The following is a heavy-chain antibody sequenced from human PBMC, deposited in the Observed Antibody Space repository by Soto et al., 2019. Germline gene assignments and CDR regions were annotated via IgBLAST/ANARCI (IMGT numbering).Heavy chain of an antibody. J-gene: IGHJ4*02. CDR2: ISTYNGNT. CDR1: GYSFSLYG. CDR3: ARMIASSLDY. D-gene: IGHD2-21*01. V-gene: IGHV1-18*04. Sequence: QVQLVQSGAEMKKPGASVKVSCKASGYSFSLYGISWVRQAPGQGLEWMGWISTYNGNTKYAQKFQDRVIFTTDTSTSTAYMEVTSLGSDDTAVYYCARMIASSLDYWGQGTLVTVSS.